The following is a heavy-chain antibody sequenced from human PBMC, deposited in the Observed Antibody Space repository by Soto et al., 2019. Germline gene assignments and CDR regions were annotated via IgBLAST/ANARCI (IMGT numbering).Heavy chain of an antibody. J-gene: IGHJ4*02. Sequence: SETLSLTCGVSDYSISSGYYWGWIRQPPGKGLEWIGNIYHSGSTHYNPALKSRVTISVDTSKNQFSLKLKSVTAADTAVYYCTRRGSSGTTVDYWGQGTPVTVYS. CDR1: DYSISSGYY. D-gene: IGHD1-26*01. V-gene: IGHV4-38-2*01. CDR3: TRRGSSGTTVDY. CDR2: IYHSGST.